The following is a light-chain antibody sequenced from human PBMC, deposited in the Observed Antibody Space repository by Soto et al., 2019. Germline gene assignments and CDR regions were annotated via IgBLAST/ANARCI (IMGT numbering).Light chain of an antibody. CDR3: QQSYSTPLT. V-gene: IGKV1-39*01. J-gene: IGKJ4*01. CDR1: QSIGGF. Sequence: DIQMTQSPSSLSVSVGDRVTITCRASQSIGGFLNWYQQKLGKAPKLLIYAASSLQSGVPSRFSGSGSGTDFTLTNSSLQSEDFATYYCQQSYSTPLTFGVGTKVEI. CDR2: AAS.